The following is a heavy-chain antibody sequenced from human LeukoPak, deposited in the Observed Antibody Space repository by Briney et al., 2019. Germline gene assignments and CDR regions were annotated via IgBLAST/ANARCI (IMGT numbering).Heavy chain of an antibody. Sequence: SETLSLTCTVSGGSISSGSYYWSWIRQPAGKGLEWIGRIYTSGSTNYNPSLKSRVTISVDTSKNQFSLKLTSMTAADTAVYYCARHPDLDYWGQGILVTVSS. CDR2: IYTSGST. CDR3: ARHPDLDY. J-gene: IGHJ4*02. V-gene: IGHV4-61*02. CDR1: GGSISSGSYY.